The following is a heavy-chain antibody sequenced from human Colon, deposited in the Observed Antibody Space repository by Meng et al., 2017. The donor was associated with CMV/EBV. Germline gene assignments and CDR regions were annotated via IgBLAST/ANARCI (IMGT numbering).Heavy chain of an antibody. D-gene: IGHD4/OR15-4a*01. V-gene: IGHV4-39*07. Sequence: SETLSLTCTVSGGSITSSRYYWAWIRQSPGKGLEWIGTIFYSGGTYYNPSLKSRVTMSLDRSKNHFSLNLTSVTAADTAVYYCARVDYSGNYDYWGQGTLVTVSS. CDR2: IFYSGGT. CDR3: ARVDYSGNYDY. CDR1: GGSITSSRYY. J-gene: IGHJ4*02.